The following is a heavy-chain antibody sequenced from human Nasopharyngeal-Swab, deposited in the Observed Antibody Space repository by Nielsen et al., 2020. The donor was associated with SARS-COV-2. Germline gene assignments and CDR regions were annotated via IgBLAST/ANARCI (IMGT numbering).Heavy chain of an antibody. CDR3: AKDPGYDSSGYYYDS. Sequence: LSLTCAASGFTFDDYAMHWVRQAPGKGLGWVSGISWNSGSIGYADSVKGRFTISRDNAKNSLYLQMNSLRAEDTALYYCAKDPGYDSSGYYYDSWGQGTLVTVSS. V-gene: IGHV3-9*01. D-gene: IGHD3-22*01. J-gene: IGHJ5*02. CDR1: GFTFDDYA. CDR2: ISWNSGSI.